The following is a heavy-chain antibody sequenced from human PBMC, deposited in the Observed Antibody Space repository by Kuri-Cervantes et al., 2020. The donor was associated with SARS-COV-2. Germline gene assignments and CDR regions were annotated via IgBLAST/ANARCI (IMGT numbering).Heavy chain of an antibody. V-gene: IGHV1-69*05. J-gene: IGHJ3*02. Sequence: SVKVSCKASGGTFSSYAISWVRQAPGQGLEWMGGIIPIFGTANYAQKFQGRVTITTDESTSTAYMELSRLRSEDTAVYYCARGTYSGSYVDAFDIWGQGTMVTVSS. D-gene: IGHD1-26*01. CDR2: IIPIFGTA. CDR3: ARGTYSGSYVDAFDI. CDR1: GGTFSSYA.